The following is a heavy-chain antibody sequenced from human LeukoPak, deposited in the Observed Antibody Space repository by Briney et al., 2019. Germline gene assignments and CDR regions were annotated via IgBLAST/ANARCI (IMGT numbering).Heavy chain of an antibody. V-gene: IGHV3-11*01. D-gene: IGHD1-26*01. Sequence: PGGSLRLSCAASGFTFSDYYMSWIRQAPGKGLEWVSYISSSGSTIYYADSVKGRFTISRDNAKNSLYLQMNSLRAEDTAVYYCAREEGSYYYHTAYFDYWGQGTLVTVFS. CDR2: ISSSGSTI. J-gene: IGHJ4*02. CDR3: AREEGSYYYHTAYFDY. CDR1: GFTFSDYY.